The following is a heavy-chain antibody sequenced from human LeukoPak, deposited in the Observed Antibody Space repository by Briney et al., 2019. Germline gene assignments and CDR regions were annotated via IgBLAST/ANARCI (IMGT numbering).Heavy chain of an antibody. V-gene: IGHV3-21*01. CDR2: ISSSSSYI. Sequence: PGGSLRLSCAASGFTFSSYSMNWVRQAPGKGLEWVSSISSSSSYIYYADSVKGRFTISRDNAKNSLYLQVNSLRAEDTAVYYCARTMATITTPFDYWGQGALVTVSS. D-gene: IGHD5-24*01. CDR3: ARTMATITTPFDY. J-gene: IGHJ4*02. CDR1: GFTFSSYS.